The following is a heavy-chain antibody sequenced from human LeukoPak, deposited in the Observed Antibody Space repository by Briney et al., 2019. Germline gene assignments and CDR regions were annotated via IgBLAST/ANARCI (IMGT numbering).Heavy chain of an antibody. V-gene: IGHV1-69*06. CDR2: IIPIFGTA. Sequence: SVKVSCKASGYTFTSYGISWVRQAPGQGLEWMGGIIPIFGTANYAQKFQGRVTITADKSTSTAYMELSSLRSEDTAVYYCAREKGSGYYPFDYWGQGTLVTVSS. CDR1: GYTFTSYG. J-gene: IGHJ4*02. D-gene: IGHD3-22*01. CDR3: AREKGSGYYPFDY.